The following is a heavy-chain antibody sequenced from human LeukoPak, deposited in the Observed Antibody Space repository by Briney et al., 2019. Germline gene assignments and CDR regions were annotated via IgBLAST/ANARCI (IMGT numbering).Heavy chain of an antibody. Sequence: TGGSLTLSCTPSGLPFSTYDLHWVRHAPGKGLEWVAFIRYDGNNKYYADSVKGRFTISRDNSKNTLYLQMNSLRAEDTAVYYCGKVYYDFWSGPSLGVFDIWGQGTMLTVSS. CDR3: GKVYYDFWSGPSLGVFDI. CDR2: IRYDGNNK. J-gene: IGHJ3*02. V-gene: IGHV3-30*02. D-gene: IGHD3-3*01. CDR1: GLPFSTYD.